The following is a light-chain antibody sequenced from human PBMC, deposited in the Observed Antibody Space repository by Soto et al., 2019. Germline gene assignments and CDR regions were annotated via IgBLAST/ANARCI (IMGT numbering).Light chain of an antibody. V-gene: IGKV3-15*01. J-gene: IGKJ1*01. Sequence: ILMTQSPSTLSVSPGERATLSCRASQGISTNLAWYQQKPGQAPRLLIYGASTRATGIPARFSGSGSGTEFTLTISSLQSEDFAVYYCQQYDNWLRTFGKGTKV. CDR3: QQYDNWLRT. CDR1: QGISTN. CDR2: GAS.